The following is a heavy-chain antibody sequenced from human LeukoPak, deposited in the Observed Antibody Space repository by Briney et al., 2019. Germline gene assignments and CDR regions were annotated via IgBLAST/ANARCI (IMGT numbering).Heavy chain of an antibody. V-gene: IGHV4-59*10. J-gene: IGHJ4*02. CDR1: GGSFSGYY. Sequence: SETLSLTCAVYGGSFSGYYWSWIRQPAGKGLEWIGRIYTSGSTNYNPSLKSRVTISVDTSKNQFSLKLSSVTAADTAVYYCASGYSGYDPFDYWGQGTLVTVSS. CDR3: ASGYSGYDPFDY. D-gene: IGHD5-12*01. CDR2: IYTSGST.